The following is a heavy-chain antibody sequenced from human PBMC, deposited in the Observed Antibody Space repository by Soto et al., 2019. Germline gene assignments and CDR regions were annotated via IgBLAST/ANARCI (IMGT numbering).Heavy chain of an antibody. CDR1: GNTLSGLP. J-gene: IGHJ4*02. Sequence: ASVKVSCKVSGNTLSGLPMHWVRQAPGKGLEWMGSLDYEEGERNFAHRSQGRVTVTEDTSTDTAYMDLSSLKSEDTAVYYCAAGVTTFDYWGQGTLVTVSS. V-gene: IGHV1-24*01. CDR3: AAGVTTFDY. D-gene: IGHD4-17*01. CDR2: LDYEEGER.